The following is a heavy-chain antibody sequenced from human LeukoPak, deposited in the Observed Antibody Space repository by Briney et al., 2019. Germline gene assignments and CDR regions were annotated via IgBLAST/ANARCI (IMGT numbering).Heavy chain of an antibody. CDR3: VKSASSFGANWFDP. Sequence: PGGSLRLSCSASGFTFSNYAMPWVRQAPGKGLEYVSAISSNGDRTYYADSVKGRFIISRDNSKNSLSLQMSSLRPEDTAVYYCVKSASSFGANWFDPWGQGTLVTVSS. CDR2: ISSNGDRT. J-gene: IGHJ5*02. D-gene: IGHD3-3*01. V-gene: IGHV3-64D*09. CDR1: GFTFSNYA.